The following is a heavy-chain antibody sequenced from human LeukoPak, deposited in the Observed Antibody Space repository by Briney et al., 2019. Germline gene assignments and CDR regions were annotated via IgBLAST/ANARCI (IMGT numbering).Heavy chain of an antibody. V-gene: IGHV3-21*01. Sequence: GGSLRLSCGASGFTFSSHSMNWVRQAPGKGLEWVSSISSSSSYIYYADSVKGRFTISRDNAKNSLYLQMNSLRAEDTAVYYCARDKSSSAYYYYYGMDVWGQGTTVTVSS. CDR1: GFTFSSHS. J-gene: IGHJ6*02. CDR3: ARDKSSSAYYYYYGMDV. D-gene: IGHD6-6*01. CDR2: ISSSSSYI.